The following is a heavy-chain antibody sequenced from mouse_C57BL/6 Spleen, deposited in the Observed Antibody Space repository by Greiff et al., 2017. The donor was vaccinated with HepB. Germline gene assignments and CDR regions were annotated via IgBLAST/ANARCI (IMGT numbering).Heavy chain of an antibody. V-gene: IGHV1-55*01. Sequence: QVQLQQPGAELVKPGASVKMSCKASGYTFTSYWITWVKQRPGQGLEWIGDIYPGSGSTNYNEKFKSKATLTVDKSSSTAYMELRSLTSEDTAVYYCARNYGSSYGAMDYWGQGTSVTVSS. CDR2: IYPGSGST. D-gene: IGHD1-1*01. CDR3: ARNYGSSYGAMDY. J-gene: IGHJ4*01. CDR1: GYTFTSYW.